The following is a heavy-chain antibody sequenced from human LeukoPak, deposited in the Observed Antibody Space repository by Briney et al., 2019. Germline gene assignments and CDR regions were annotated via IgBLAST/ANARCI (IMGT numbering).Heavy chain of an antibody. D-gene: IGHD2-2*01. CDR2: IESDGGRT. CDR1: GFTFSHYW. CDR3: ARVGHCSSTTCFIDY. V-gene: IGHV3-74*01. Sequence: GGSLRLSCAASGFTFSHYWMHWVRQAPGKGLVWVSRIESDGGRTDYADSLKGRFTISRDNAKNTLYLEMNSLKAEDTAVYYCARVGHCSSTTCFIDYWGQGTLVTVSS. J-gene: IGHJ4*02.